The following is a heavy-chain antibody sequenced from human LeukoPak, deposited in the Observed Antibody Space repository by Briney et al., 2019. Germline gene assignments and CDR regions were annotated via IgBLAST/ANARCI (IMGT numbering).Heavy chain of an antibody. CDR1: GYTFTSYA. CDR3: ARCSSTSCYYGWFDP. V-gene: IGHV1-3*01. D-gene: IGHD2-2*01. Sequence: ASVKVSCKASGYTFTSYAMHWVRQAPGQRLEWMGWINAGNGNTKYSQKFQGRVTITTDTSTSTAYMELRSLRSDDTAVYYCARCSSTSCYYGWFDPWGQGTLVTVSS. J-gene: IGHJ5*02. CDR2: INAGNGNT.